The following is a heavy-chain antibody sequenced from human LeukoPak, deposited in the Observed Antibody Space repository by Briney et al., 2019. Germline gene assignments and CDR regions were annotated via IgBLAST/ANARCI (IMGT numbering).Heavy chain of an antibody. Sequence: GGSLRLSCAASGFTFDDYAMHWVRQAPGKGLEWVSLISWDGGSTYYADSVKGRFTISRDNSKNSLYLQMNSLRAEDTAVYYCARGKGYSGYALFDYWGQGTLVTVSS. CDR2: ISWDGGST. CDR1: GFTFDDYA. V-gene: IGHV3-43D*03. D-gene: IGHD5-12*01. J-gene: IGHJ4*02. CDR3: ARGKGYSGYALFDY.